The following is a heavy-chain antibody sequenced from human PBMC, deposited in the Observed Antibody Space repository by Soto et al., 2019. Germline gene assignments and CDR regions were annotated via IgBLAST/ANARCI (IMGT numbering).Heavy chain of an antibody. CDR1: GFTFSDYY. J-gene: IGHJ4*02. CDR2: ISSGASTR. D-gene: IGHD5-12*01. CDR3: ARKVGYKVATIGAFDY. V-gene: IGHV3-11*01. Sequence: QVQLVESGGGLVKPGGSLRLSCAASGFTFSDYYMSWIRQAPGKGLEWVSYISSGASTRHYADSVKGRFTISRDNAKNSLYLLMNSLRVEDTAVYYCARKVGYKVATIGAFDYWGQGTLVTVSS.